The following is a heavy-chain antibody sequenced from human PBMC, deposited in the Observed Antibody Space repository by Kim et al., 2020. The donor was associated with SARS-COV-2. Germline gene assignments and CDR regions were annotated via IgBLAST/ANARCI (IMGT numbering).Heavy chain of an antibody. CDR1: GFTFSSYS. CDR3: ARDRWYNYYYGMDV. J-gene: IGHJ6*02. V-gene: IGHV3-21*01. D-gene: IGHD6-13*01. Sequence: GGSLRLSCAASGFTFSSYSMNWVRQAPGKGLEWVSSISSSSSYIYYADSVKGRFTISRDNAKNSLYLQMNSLRAEDTAVYYCARDRWYNYYYGMDVWGQGTTVTVSS. CDR2: ISSSSSYI.